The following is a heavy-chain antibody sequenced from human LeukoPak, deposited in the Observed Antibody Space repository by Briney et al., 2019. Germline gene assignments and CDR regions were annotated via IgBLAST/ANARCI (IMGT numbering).Heavy chain of an antibody. CDR1: GFTFSSYE. D-gene: IGHD3-10*01. J-gene: IGHJ3*02. CDR2: ISSSGSTI. V-gene: IGHV3-48*03. Sequence: GGSLRRSCAASGFTFSSYEMNWVRQAPGKGLVWVSYISSSGSTIYYADSVKGRFTISRDNAKHSLYLQMNSLRAEDTAVYYCAGNRDFDIWGQGTMVTVSS. CDR3: AGNRDFDI.